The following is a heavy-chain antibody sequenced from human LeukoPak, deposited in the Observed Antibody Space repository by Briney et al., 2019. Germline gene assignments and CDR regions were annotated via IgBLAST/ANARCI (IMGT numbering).Heavy chain of an antibody. CDR1: GFSFSTTW. Sequence: GGSLRLSCAASGFSFSTTWMTWVRQTPGKGLELVANINIDGSQRYHADSVEGRFTISRDNVKNTLYLQMSSLRVEDTAVYYCARDPGWGALDYWGQGALVIISS. D-gene: IGHD3-16*01. J-gene: IGHJ4*02. V-gene: IGHV3-7*03. CDR3: ARDPGWGALDY. CDR2: INIDGSQR.